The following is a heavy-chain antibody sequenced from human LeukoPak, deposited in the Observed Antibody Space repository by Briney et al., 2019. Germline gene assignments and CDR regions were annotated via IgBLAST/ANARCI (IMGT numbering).Heavy chain of an antibody. CDR2: ITIGGGT. V-gene: IGHV3-23*01. CDR1: GFTFSSYD. D-gene: IGHD3-16*01. Sequence: GGSLRLSCGVSGFTFSSYDMSWVRQAPGKGLEWVSTITIGGGTYYADSVKGRLTISRDNSKNTLYLQMNSLRGEDTALYYCARGGLGAYSPRGLDYWGQGTLVTVSS. J-gene: IGHJ4*02. CDR3: ARGGLGAYSPRGLDY.